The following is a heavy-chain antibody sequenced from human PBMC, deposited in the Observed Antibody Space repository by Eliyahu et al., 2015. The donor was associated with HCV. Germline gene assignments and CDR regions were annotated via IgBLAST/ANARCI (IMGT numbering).Heavy chain of an antibody. CDR1: GYSISSGXX. V-gene: IGHV4-38-2*02. D-gene: IGHD4-17*01. Sequence: QVQLQESGPGLVKPSETLSLTCXVSGYSISSGXXWGWIRQPPGKGLEWIGSINHRGTTYNNPSLKSRVTISVDTSNNQFSLKLISVTAADTAVYYCARATVTTDFSADSWGQGTLVTVSS. CDR2: INHRGTT. J-gene: IGHJ4*02. CDR3: ARATVTTDFSADS.